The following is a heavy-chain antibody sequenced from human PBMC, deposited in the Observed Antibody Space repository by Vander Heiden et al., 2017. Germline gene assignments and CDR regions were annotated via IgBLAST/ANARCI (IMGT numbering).Heavy chain of an antibody. V-gene: IGHV3-30*18. D-gene: IGHD4-17*01. CDR2: ISYDGSNK. J-gene: IGHJ6*02. CDR3: AKDTDYGDASYGMDV. CDR1: GFTFSSYG. Sequence: QVQLVESGGGVVQPGSSLRLSCPAPGFTFSSYGMHWVRQAPGKGLEWVAVISYDGSNKYYADSVKGRFTISRDNSKNTLYLQMNSLRAEDTAVYYCAKDTDYGDASYGMDVWGQGTTVTVSS.